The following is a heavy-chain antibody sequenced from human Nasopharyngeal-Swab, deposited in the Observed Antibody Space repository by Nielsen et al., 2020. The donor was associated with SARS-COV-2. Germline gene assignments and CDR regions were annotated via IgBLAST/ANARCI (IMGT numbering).Heavy chain of an antibody. CDR2: ISSSSSYI. D-gene: IGHD5-18*01. CDR3: ARQQLWLHYFDY. V-gene: IGHV3-21*04. Sequence: GESLKISCAASGFTFSSYSMNWVRQAPGKGLEWVSSISSSSSYIYYADSVKGRFTISRDNAKNSLYRQMNSLRAEDTAVYYCARQQLWLHYFDYWGQGTLVTVSS. CDR1: GFTFSSYS. J-gene: IGHJ4*02.